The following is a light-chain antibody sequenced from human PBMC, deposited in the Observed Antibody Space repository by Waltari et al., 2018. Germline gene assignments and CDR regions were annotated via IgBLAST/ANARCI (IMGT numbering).Light chain of an antibody. Sequence: SYVLTQPPSVSVAPGKTPSITCGGNDIGSKSVYWYQQKPGQAPVLVIYYDSDRPSGIPERFSGSNSGNTATLTISRVEAGDEADYYCQVWDSSSGHRVFGGGTKLTVL. CDR2: YDS. CDR1: DIGSKS. J-gene: IGLJ3*02. V-gene: IGLV3-21*04. CDR3: QVWDSSSGHRV.